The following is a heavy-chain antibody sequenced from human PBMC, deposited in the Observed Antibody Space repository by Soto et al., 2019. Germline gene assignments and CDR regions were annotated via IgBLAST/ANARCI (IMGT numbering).Heavy chain of an antibody. D-gene: IGHD6-13*01. J-gene: IGHJ3*02. V-gene: IGHV4-39*01. Sequence: SETLSLTCTVSGGSISSSSYYWGWIRQPPGKGLEWIGSIYYSGSTYYNPSLKSRVTISVDTSKNQFSLKLSSVTPEDTALYYCARGFDSSSWYMGAFDIWGRGTMVTVSS. CDR1: GGSISSSSYY. CDR2: IYYSGST. CDR3: ARGFDSSSWYMGAFDI.